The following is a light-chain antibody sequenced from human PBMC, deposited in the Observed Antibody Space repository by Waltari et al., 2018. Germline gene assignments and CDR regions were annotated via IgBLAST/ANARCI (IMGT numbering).Light chain of an antibody. J-gene: IGLJ3*02. Sequence: SYVLNQPPSVSVAPGETATILCGGNRIGGKSVHWYQQKSGRAPVVVISEDSDRPSGTPGRIAGTNAGNTATLTISRVEVGDEADYFCQIWDSSGEQWVFGGGTRLTV. CDR1: RIGGKS. CDR3: QIWDSSGEQWV. CDR2: EDS. V-gene: IGLV3-21*01.